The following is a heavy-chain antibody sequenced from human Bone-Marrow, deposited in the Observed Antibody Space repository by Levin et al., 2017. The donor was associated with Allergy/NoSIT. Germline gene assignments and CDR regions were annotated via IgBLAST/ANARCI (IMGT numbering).Heavy chain of an antibody. D-gene: IGHD3-22*01. CDR3: ARGVSKYYDSSGYYYGFDY. V-gene: IGHV3-30*04. J-gene: IGHJ4*02. CDR1: GFTFSSYA. Sequence: GESLKISCAASGFTFSSYAMHWVRQAPGKGLEWVAVISYDGSNKYYADSVKGRFTISRDNSKNTLYLQMNSLRAEDTAVYYCARGVSKYYDSSGYYYGFDYWGQGTLVTVSS. CDR2: ISYDGSNK.